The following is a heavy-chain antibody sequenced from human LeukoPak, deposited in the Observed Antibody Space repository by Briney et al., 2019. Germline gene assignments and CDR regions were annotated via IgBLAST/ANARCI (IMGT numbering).Heavy chain of an antibody. CDR3: VRDGYYGHDSFDI. V-gene: IGHV3-48*03. D-gene: IGHD3-10*01. CDR2: IRASGGAI. Sequence: GGSLRLSCAASGFTFSSFEMYWVRQAPGKGLEWVSYIRASGGAIYYVDSVKGRFTIPRDNAKNSLYLQMNSLRAEATAVYYCVRDGYYGHDSFDIWGQGTMVTVSS. CDR1: GFTFSSFE. J-gene: IGHJ3*02.